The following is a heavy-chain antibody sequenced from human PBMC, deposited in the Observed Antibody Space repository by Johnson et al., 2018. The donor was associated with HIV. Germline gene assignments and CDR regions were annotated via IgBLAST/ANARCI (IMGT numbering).Heavy chain of an antibody. CDR3: ARAINDAFDI. V-gene: IGHV3-20*04. CDR1: GFTFADYG. CDR2: MNWHGGST. Sequence: VQLVESGGGVVQPGRSLRLSCAASGFTFADYGLSWVRQAPGKGLEWVSGMNWHGGSTGYADSVKGRCTISRDNAKNSLYLQMNSLRAEDTAVYFCARAINDAFDIWGQGTMVTVSP. J-gene: IGHJ3*02.